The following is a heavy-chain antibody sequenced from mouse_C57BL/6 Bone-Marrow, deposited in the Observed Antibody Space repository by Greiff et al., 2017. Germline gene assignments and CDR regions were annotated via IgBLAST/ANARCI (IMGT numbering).Heavy chain of an antibody. CDR2: IDPSDSYT. CDR1: GYTFTSYW. Sequence: VQLQQSGAELVMPGASVKLSCKASGYTFTSYWMHWVKQRPGQGLEWIGEIDPSDSYTNYNQKFKGKSTLTVDKSSSTAYMQLSSLTSEDSAVYYCARRRLWYFDVWGTGTTVTVSS. J-gene: IGHJ1*03. CDR3: ARRRLWYFDV. V-gene: IGHV1-69*01.